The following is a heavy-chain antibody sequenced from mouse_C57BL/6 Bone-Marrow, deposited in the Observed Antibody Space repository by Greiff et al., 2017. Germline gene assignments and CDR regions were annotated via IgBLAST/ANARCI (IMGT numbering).Heavy chain of an antibody. D-gene: IGHD2-2*01. V-gene: IGHV1-64*01. J-gene: IGHJ4*01. Sequence: QVQLKESGAELVKPGASVKLSCKASGYTFTSYWMHWVKQRPGQGLEWIGMIHPNSGSTNYNEKFKSKATLTVDKSSSTAYMQLSSLTSEDSAVYYCARSTIGLWLRRRRPYYYAMDYWGQGTSVTVSS. CDR1: GYTFTSYW. CDR2: IHPNSGST. CDR3: ARSTIGLWLRRRRPYYYAMDY.